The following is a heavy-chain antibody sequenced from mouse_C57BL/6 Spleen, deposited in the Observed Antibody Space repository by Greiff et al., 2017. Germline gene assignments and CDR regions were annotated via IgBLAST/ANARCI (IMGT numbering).Heavy chain of an antibody. CDR3: ERDYYGSSYDYAMGY. CDR2: IRSKSSNYAT. D-gene: IGHD1-1*01. V-gene: IGHV10-3*01. Sequence: EVQLVESGGGLVQPKGSLKLSCAASGFTFNTYAMHWVRQAPGKGLEWVARIRSKSSNYATYYAESVKDRFTISRDDSQSMLYMQMKNLKTEYTAMYYCERDYYGSSYDYAMGYWGQRTSVTVSS. CDR1: GFTFNTYA. J-gene: IGHJ4*01.